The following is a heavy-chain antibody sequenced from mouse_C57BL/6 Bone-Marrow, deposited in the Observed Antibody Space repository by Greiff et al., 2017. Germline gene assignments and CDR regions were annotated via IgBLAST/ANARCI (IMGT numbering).Heavy chain of an antibody. V-gene: IGHV5-17*01. CDR3: ARPHHYDYGRGAWFAY. D-gene: IGHD1-1*01. J-gene: IGHJ3*01. Sequence: EVHLVESGGGLVKPGGSLKLSCAASGFTFSDYGMHWVRQAPEKGLEWVAYISSGSSTIYYADTVKGRFTISRDNAKNTLFLQMTSLRSEDTAMYYCARPHHYDYGRGAWFAYWGQGTLVTVSA. CDR1: GFTFSDYG. CDR2: ISSGSSTI.